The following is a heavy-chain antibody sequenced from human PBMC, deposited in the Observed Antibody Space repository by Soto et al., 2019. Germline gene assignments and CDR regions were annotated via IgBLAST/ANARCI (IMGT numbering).Heavy chain of an antibody. J-gene: IGHJ3*02. CDR1: GGSISSGGYY. V-gene: IGHV4-31*03. D-gene: IGHD6-25*01. CDR2: IYYSGST. Sequence: SETLSLTCTVSGGSISSGGYYWSWIRQHPGKGLEWIGYIYYSGSTYYNPSLKSRVTISVDTSKNQFSLKLSSVTAADTAVYYCARDHHAANDAFDIWGQGTMVTVSS. CDR3: ARDHHAANDAFDI.